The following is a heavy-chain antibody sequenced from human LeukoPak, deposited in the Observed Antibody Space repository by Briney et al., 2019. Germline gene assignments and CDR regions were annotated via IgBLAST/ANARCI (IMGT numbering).Heavy chain of an antibody. V-gene: IGHV4-61*02. Sequence: PSETLSLTCTVSGGSISRGSYYWSWIRQPAGKGLEWIGRIYTSGSTNYNPSLKSRVTISVDTSKNQFSLKLSSVTAADTAVYYCARESLTSGCDHPFDYWGQGTLVTVSS. J-gene: IGHJ4*02. CDR3: ARESLTSGCDHPFDY. D-gene: IGHD5-12*01. CDR2: IYTSGST. CDR1: GGSISRGSYY.